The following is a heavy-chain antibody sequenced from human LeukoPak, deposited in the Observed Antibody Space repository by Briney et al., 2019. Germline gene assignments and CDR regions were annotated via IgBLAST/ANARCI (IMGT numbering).Heavy chain of an antibody. J-gene: IGHJ5*02. CDR3: AREADCSGGSCRNWFDP. D-gene: IGHD2-15*01. CDR1: GGSISSYY. V-gene: IGHV4-59*01. Sequence: SETLSLTCTVSGGSISSYYWSWIRQPPGKGLEWIGYIYYSGSTNYNPSLKSRVTISVDTSKNQFSLKLSSVTAADTAVYYCAREADCSGGSCRNWFDPWGQGTLVTVSS. CDR2: IYYSGST.